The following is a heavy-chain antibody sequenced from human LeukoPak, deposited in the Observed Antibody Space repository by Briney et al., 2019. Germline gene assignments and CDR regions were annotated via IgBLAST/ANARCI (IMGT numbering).Heavy chain of an antibody. CDR1: GGSISGYY. D-gene: IGHD5-18*01. CDR3: STNSYGYGRFDY. CDR2: IYYSGST. Sequence: SETLSLTCTVSGGSISGYYWSWIRQPPGKRLERIGYIYYSGSTNYNPSLKSRVTISVETSKNQFSLKLSSVTAADTAVYYCSTNSYGYGRFDYWGQGTLVTVSS. J-gene: IGHJ4*02. V-gene: IGHV4-59*01.